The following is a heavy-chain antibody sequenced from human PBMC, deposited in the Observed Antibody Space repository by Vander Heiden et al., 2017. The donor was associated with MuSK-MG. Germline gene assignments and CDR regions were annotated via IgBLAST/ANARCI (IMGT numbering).Heavy chain of an antibody. Sequence: EVQLLESGGGLVQPWGSLRLSCHNSGVTVRRYDMPCVRQAQGKGLEWVSAISESGDSTYYADSAKGRFTISRDNSKNTLYLQLNGLRAEDTAVYYCTRGYSAFDYWGQGTLVTVSS. J-gene: IGHJ4*02. CDR2: ISESGDST. CDR1: GVTVRRYD. V-gene: IGHV3-23*01. D-gene: IGHD1-26*01. CDR3: TRGYSAFDY.